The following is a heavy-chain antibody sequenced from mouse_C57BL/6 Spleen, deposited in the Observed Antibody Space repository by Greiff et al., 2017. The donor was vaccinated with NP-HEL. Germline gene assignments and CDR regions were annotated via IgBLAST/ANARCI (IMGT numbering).Heavy chain of an antibody. D-gene: IGHD1-1*01. V-gene: IGHV1-82*01. Sequence: QVQLQQSGPELVKPGASVKISCKASGYAFSSSWMNWVKQRPGKGLEWIGRIYPGDGDTNYIGKFKGKATLTADKSSSTAYMQLSSLTSEDSAVYFCARGYYTNPGYAMDYWGQGTSVTVSS. CDR1: GYAFSSSW. CDR3: ARGYYTNPGYAMDY. J-gene: IGHJ4*01. CDR2: IYPGDGDT.